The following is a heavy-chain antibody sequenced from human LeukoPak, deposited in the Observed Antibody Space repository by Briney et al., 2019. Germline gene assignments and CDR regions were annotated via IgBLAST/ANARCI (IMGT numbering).Heavy chain of an antibody. J-gene: IGHJ3*02. D-gene: IGHD5-18*01. CDR1: GFTLSSYA. CDR2: ISGSGGST. Sequence: GGSLRLSCAASGFTLSSYAMSWVRQAPGKGLEWVSAISGSGGSTYYADSVKGRFTISRDNSKNTLYLQMNSLRAEDTAVYYCAKYGYGPTDAFDIWGQETMVTVSS. V-gene: IGHV3-23*01. CDR3: AKYGYGPTDAFDI.